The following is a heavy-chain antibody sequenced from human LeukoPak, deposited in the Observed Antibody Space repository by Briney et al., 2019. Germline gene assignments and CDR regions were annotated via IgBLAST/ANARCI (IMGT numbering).Heavy chain of an antibody. CDR1: GGSISSSSYY. Sequence: SETLSLTCTVSGGSISSSSYYWGWVRQPRGKGLEWIGSIYYSGSTYYNPSLKSRVTISVDTSKNQFSLKLSSVTAADTAVYYCAPGGYIGYGHAFDIWGQGTMVTVSS. V-gene: IGHV4-39*07. J-gene: IGHJ3*02. D-gene: IGHD5-12*01. CDR3: APGGYIGYGHAFDI. CDR2: IYYSGST.